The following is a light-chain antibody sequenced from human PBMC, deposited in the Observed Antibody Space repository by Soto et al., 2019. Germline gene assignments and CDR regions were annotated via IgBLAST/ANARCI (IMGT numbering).Light chain of an antibody. J-gene: IGKJ1*01. CDR2: DAF. Sequence: DIQMTQSPSSLSASVGDRVTITCQASQDISNYLNWYQQKPGKAPKLLIYDAFNLETGVPSRVSCSGCGTVFTCIISRLETEDIATFYCQQYVNLAPMTFDQGTNV. V-gene: IGKV1-33*01. CDR1: QDISNY. CDR3: QQYVNLAPMT.